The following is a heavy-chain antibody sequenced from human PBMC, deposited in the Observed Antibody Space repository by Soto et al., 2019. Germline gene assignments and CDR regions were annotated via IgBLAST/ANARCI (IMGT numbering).Heavy chain of an antibody. D-gene: IGHD2-15*01. J-gene: IGHJ6*02. CDR3: AREGYCSSGSCALHPHEYFGLDV. CDR1: GYSFSRYG. V-gene: IGHV1-18*01. Sequence: APVKVSCKPSGYSFSRYGISWGRQAPGEGLEWMGWISTSNANTNYAQKFQGRVSMTTDTPTSTVYMEMRSLTFDDPALYYCAREGYCSSGSCALHPHEYFGLDVWG. CDR2: ISTSNANT.